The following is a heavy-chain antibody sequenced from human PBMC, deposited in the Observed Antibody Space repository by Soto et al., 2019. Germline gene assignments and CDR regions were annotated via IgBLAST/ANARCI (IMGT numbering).Heavy chain of an antibody. CDR2: ISGSGGGT. CDR3: AKFGMATTKRSPPYYIDY. V-gene: IGHV3-23*01. Sequence: GSLRLSCAASGFTFSIYAMSWVLQAPWKGLEWVSSISGSGGGTYYADSVKGRFTFSRDNSKNTLYLQMNSLRAEDTAVYYCAKFGMATTKRSPPYYIDYWGQGALVTVSS. J-gene: IGHJ4*02. CDR1: GFTFSIYA. D-gene: IGHD1-1*01.